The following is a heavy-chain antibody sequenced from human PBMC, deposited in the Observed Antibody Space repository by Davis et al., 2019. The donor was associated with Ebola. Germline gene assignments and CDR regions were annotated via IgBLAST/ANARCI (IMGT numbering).Heavy chain of an antibody. Sequence: PGGSLRLSCAASGFTFSSYAMHWVRQAPGKGLEWVAVISYDGSNKYYADSVKGRFTISRDNSKNTLYLQMNSLRAEDTAVYYCAKERWLRLFDYWGQGTLVTVSS. J-gene: IGHJ4*02. CDR3: AKERWLRLFDY. CDR1: GFTFSSYA. D-gene: IGHD5-24*01. CDR2: ISYDGSNK. V-gene: IGHV3-30*04.